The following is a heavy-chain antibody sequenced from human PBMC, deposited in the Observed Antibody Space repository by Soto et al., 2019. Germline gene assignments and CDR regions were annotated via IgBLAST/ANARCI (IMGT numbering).Heavy chain of an antibody. CDR2: FIPMFGIA. J-gene: IGHJ4*02. CDR3: GRGRSGQIVVFY. V-gene: IGHV1-69*05. CDR1: GDTFSTYA. D-gene: IGHD1-26*01. Sequence: ASVKVSCKASGDTFSTYAIGWVRQAPGQGLEWMGRFIPMFGIANYAQRFQYRVTITTDESTSTVYMDLSSLRTDDTAVYYCGRGRSGQIVVFYWGQGTPVTVSS.